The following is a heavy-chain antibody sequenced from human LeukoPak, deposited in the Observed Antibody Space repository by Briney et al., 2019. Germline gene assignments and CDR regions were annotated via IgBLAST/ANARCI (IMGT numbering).Heavy chain of an antibody. CDR3: ARAEVGATTVDFQH. D-gene: IGHD1-26*01. CDR2: IYHSGST. Sequence: SETLSLTCTVSGYSISSGYYWGWIRQPPGKGLEWIGSIYHSGSTYYNPSLKSRVTISVDTSKNQFSLKLSSVTAADTAVYYCARAEVGATTVDFQHWGQGTLVTVSS. CDR1: GYSISSGYY. J-gene: IGHJ1*01. V-gene: IGHV4-38-2*02.